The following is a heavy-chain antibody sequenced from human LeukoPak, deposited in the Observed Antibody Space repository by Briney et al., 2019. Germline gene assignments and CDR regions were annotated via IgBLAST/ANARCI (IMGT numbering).Heavy chain of an antibody. CDR2: INHSGST. V-gene: IGHV4-34*01. J-gene: IGHJ5*02. CDR3: ARDLSGYSYGYVHWFDP. CDR1: GGSFSGYY. D-gene: IGHD5-18*01. Sequence: SETLSLTCAVYGGSFSGYYWSWIRQPPGEGLEWIGEINHSGSTNYNPSLKSRVTISVDTSKNQFSLKLSSVTAADTAVYYCARDLSGYSYGYVHWFDPWGQGTLVTVSS.